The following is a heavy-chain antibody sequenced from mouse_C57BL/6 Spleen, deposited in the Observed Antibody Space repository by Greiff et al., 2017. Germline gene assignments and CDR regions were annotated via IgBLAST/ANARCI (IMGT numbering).Heavy chain of an antibody. CDR3: TTEDYGNSAWFAY. CDR2: IDPENGDT. Sequence: VQLKQSGAELVRPGASVKLSCTASGFNIKDDYMHWVKQRPEQGLEWIGWIDPENGDTEYASKFQGKATITADTSSNTAYLQLSSLTSEDTAVYYWTTEDYGNSAWFAYWGQGTLVTVSA. J-gene: IGHJ3*01. D-gene: IGHD2-1*01. V-gene: IGHV14-4*01. CDR1: GFNIKDDY.